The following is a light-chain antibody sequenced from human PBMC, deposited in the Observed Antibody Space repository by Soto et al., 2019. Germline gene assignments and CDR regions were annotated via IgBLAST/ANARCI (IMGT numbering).Light chain of an antibody. V-gene: IGKV3-20*01. Sequence: PGNLSLSPGERATLSCRASQSVSSSYLAWYQQKPGQAPRLLIYGASSRATGIPDRFSGSGSGTDFTLTISRLEPEDFAVYYCQQYGSSITFGQGTRLEIK. CDR2: GAS. CDR3: QQYGSSIT. CDR1: QSVSSSY. J-gene: IGKJ5*01.